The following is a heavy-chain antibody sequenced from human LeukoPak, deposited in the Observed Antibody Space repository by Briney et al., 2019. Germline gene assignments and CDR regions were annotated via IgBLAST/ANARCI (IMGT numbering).Heavy chain of an antibody. CDR1: GGSVTSGSHY. V-gene: IGHV4-61*03. D-gene: IGHD6-19*01. CDR3: ARTWLVRGWFDP. J-gene: IGHJ5*02. CDR2: INHSGST. Sequence: SETLSLTCTVSGGSVTSGSHYWSWIRQPPGKGLEWIGEINHSGSTNYNPSLKSRVTISLDTSKNHFSLKLSSVTAADTAVYYCARTWLVRGWFDPWGQGTLVTVSS.